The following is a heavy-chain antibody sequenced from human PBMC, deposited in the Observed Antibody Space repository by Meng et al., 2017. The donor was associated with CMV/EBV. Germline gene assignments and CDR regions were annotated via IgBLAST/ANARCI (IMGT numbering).Heavy chain of an antibody. J-gene: IGHJ5*02. D-gene: IGHD6-13*01. CDR1: GGSISSYY. V-gene: IGHV4-59*01. CDR3: ARDAYSSSWYGFDP. CDR2: IYYSGST. Sequence: SETLSLTCTVSGGSISSYYWSWIRQPPGKGLEWIGYIYYSGSTNYNPSLKSRVTISVDTSKNQFSLKLSSVTAAGTAVYYCARDAYSSSWYGFDPWGQGTLVTVSS.